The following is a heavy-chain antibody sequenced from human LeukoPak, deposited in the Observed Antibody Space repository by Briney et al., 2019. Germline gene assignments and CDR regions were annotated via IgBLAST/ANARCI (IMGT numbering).Heavy chain of an antibody. Sequence: PSETLSLTCTVSGGSISSSSYYWGWIRQPPGKGLEWIGSIYYSGSTYYNPSLKSRVTISVDTSKNQSSLKLSSVTAADTAVYYCARVYGSGSYYNGYYYYMDVWGKGTTVTISS. D-gene: IGHD3-10*01. J-gene: IGHJ6*03. CDR1: GGSISSSSYY. V-gene: IGHV4-39*01. CDR2: IYYSGST. CDR3: ARVYGSGSYYNGYYYYMDV.